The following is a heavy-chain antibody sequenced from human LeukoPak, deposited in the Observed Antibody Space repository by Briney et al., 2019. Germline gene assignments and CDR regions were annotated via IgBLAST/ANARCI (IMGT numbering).Heavy chain of an antibody. V-gene: IGHV1-46*01. Sequence: ASVKVSCKASGYTFMKYYIHWVRQAPGQGLEWMGIINPRGGSTSYAQKYQGRVTMSRDTSTSTVYMELSSLRSEDTAVYYCARALWGSYRYTSDYWGQGTLVTVSS. CDR3: ARALWGSYRYTSDY. CDR1: GYTFMKYY. J-gene: IGHJ4*02. CDR2: INPRGGST. D-gene: IGHD3-16*02.